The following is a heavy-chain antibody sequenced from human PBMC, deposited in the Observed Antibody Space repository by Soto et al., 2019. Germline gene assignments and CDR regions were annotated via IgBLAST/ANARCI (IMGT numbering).Heavy chain of an antibody. CDR1: AFTFSYYG. CDR2: ISYDGSKK. J-gene: IGHJ4*02. V-gene: IGHV3-30*18. CDR3: AKEGGTYHYGSGSYYTPDY. Sequence: QVQLVESGGGVVQPGRSLRLSCAASAFTFSYYGMHWVRQAPGKGLEWVAVISYDGSKKYYADSVRGRFTISRDNSKNTLYLQMNSLRAEDTAVYYCAKEGGTYHYGSGSYYTPDYWGQGTLVTVSS. D-gene: IGHD3-10*01.